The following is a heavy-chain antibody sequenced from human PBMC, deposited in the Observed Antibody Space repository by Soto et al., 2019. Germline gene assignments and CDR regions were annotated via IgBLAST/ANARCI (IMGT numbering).Heavy chain of an antibody. V-gene: IGHV1-8*01. CDR3: ARGRPIFGVVIMSIGPNWFDP. J-gene: IGHJ5*02. CDR1: GYTFTSYD. D-gene: IGHD3-3*01. CDR2: MNPNSGNT. Sequence: GASVKVSCKASGYTFTSYDINWVRQATGQGLEWMGWMNPNSGNTGYAQKFQGRVTMTRNTSISTAYMELSSLRSEDTAVYYCARGRPIFGVVIMSIGPNWFDPWGQGTLVTVSS.